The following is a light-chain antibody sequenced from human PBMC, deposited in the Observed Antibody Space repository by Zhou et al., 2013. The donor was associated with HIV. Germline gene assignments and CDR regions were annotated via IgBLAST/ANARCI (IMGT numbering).Light chain of an antibody. CDR3: LQDYNYLT. Sequence: DIQMTQSPSSLSASVGDRVTIACRTSQSINSYLNWYQQNPGKAPKLLIFAASTLQNGVPSRFSGSGSGTDFTLTINSLQPEDFATYYCLQDYNYLTFGPGTKVDI. V-gene: IGKV1-39*01. J-gene: IGKJ3*01. CDR1: QSINSY. CDR2: AAS.